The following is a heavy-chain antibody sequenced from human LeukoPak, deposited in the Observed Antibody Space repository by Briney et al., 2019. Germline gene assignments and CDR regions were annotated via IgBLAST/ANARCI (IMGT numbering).Heavy chain of an antibody. V-gene: IGHV3-23*01. CDR2: ISGSGGST. CDR3: AKDDSNYAAEWFDP. CDR1: GFTLSGYF. D-gene: IGHD4-11*01. Sequence: GGSLRLSCAASGFTLSGYFMSWVRQAPGKGLEWVSAISGSGGSTYYADSVKGRFTISRDNSKNTLYLQMNSLRAEDTAVYYCAKDDSNYAAEWFDPWGQGTLVTVSS. J-gene: IGHJ5*02.